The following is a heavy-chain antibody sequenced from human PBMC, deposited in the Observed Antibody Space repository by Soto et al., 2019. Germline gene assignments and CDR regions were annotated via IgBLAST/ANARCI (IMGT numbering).Heavy chain of an antibody. V-gene: IGHV3-7*03. CDR1: GFSFGSYW. CDR3: AKDLPAAPSGMDV. D-gene: IGHD2-2*01. Sequence: PGGSLRLSCAASGFSFGSYWMSWVRQAPGKGLEWVANIKQDGGEKNYVDSVKGRFTISRDNSKNTLYLQMDSLRAEDTAVYYCAKDLPAAPSGMDVWGQGTTVTVSS. J-gene: IGHJ6*02. CDR2: IKQDGGEK.